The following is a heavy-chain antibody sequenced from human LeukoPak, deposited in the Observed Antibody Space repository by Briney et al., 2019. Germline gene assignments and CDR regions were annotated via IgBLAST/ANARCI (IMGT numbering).Heavy chain of an antibody. J-gene: IGHJ4*02. Sequence: GGSLRLSCVASRLTFSTYAMSWVRQAPGKGLEWISTIANGGGSTYYADSVKGRFTISRDNSKNTLYLQMNSLRAEDTAVYYCAKSHSVEQRGYFDYWGQGTLVTVSS. V-gene: IGHV3-23*01. CDR1: RLTFSTYA. CDR2: IANGGGST. CDR3: AKSHSVEQRGYFDY. D-gene: IGHD1/OR15-1a*01.